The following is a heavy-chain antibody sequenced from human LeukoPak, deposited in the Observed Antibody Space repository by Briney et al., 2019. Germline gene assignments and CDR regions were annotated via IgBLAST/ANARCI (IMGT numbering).Heavy chain of an antibody. D-gene: IGHD4-23*01. CDR2: INHSGST. J-gene: IGHJ4*02. Sequence: SETLSLTCAVYGGSLSDYYWSWIRQPPGKGLEWIGEINHSGSTNYNPSLESRVTISIDTSKNQFSLRLSSVTAADTAVYYCARPNPYGGLPSYYFDYWGQGTLVTVSS. CDR1: GGSLSDYY. CDR3: ARPNPYGGLPSYYFDY. V-gene: IGHV4-34*01.